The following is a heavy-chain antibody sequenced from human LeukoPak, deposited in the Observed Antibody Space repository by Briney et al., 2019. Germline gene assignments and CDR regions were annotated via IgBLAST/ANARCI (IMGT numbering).Heavy chain of an antibody. J-gene: IGHJ4*02. Sequence: GASVKVSCKASGGTFSSYAISWVRQAPGQGLEWMGGIIPIFGTANYAQKFQGRVTITADKSTSTAYMELSSLRSEDTAVYYCARAGSYYDSSGYWYFDYWGQGTLVTVSS. CDR3: ARAGSYYDSSGYWYFDY. CDR1: GGTFSSYA. V-gene: IGHV1-69*06. CDR2: IIPIFGTA. D-gene: IGHD3-22*01.